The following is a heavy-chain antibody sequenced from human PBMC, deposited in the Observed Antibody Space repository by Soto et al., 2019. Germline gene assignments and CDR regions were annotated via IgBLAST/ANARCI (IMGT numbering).Heavy chain of an antibody. D-gene: IGHD2-2*01. CDR1: GFPFSSYG. J-gene: IGHJ6*03. Sequence: GGSLRLSCAASGFPFSSYGMSWVRQTPEKGLEWVSTISGGGDGTHYADSVKGRFTISRDNAKNSLYLQMNSLRAEDTAVYYCARLPVVPAAMSKYYYYYYMDVWGKGTTVTVSS. V-gene: IGHV3-21*04. CDR3: ARLPVVPAAMSKYYYYYYMDV. CDR2: ISGGGDGT.